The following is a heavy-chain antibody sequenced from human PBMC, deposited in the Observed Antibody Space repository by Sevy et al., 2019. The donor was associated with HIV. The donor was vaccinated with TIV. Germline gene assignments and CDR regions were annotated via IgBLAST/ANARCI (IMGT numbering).Heavy chain of an antibody. D-gene: IGHD2-2*01. CDR2: IIPNFGNA. CDR3: ARYIVVVGAGTPPFYGMDV. J-gene: IGHJ6*02. CDR1: GGTFSSYA. V-gene: IGHV1-69*13. Sequence: ASVKVSCKASGGTFSSYAISWVRQAPGQGLEWMGGIIPNFGNANYAQKFQGRVTITGDESTSTAYMELSSLRSEDTGVYYSARYIVVVGAGTPPFYGMDVWGQGTTVTVSS.